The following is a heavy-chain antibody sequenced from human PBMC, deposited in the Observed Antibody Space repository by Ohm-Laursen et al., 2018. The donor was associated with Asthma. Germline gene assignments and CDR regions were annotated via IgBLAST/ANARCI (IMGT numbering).Heavy chain of an antibody. CDR3: ARDVMEWYLPAFDF. CDR2: ISSSGGST. CDR1: GFNFGSYA. D-gene: IGHD3-3*01. J-gene: IGHJ4*02. Sequence: SLRLSCAASGFNFGSYAMTWVRQAPGKGLEWVSGISSSGGSTHYADNVKGRFTISRDNSKNTLYLQMNSLRPDDTAAYYCARDVMEWYLPAFDFWGQGTLVTVSS. V-gene: IGHV3-23*01.